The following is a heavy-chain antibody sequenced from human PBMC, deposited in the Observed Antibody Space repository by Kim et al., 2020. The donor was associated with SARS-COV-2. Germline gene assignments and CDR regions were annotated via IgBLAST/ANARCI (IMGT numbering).Heavy chain of an antibody. CDR3: ARGEGLRSMDYGMDV. CDR1: GFTVSSNY. Sequence: GGSLRLSCAASGFTVSSNYMSWVRQAPGKGLEWVSVIYRGGSTFYADSVKGRFTISRDNSKNTLYLQMSSLRAEDTAVYYCARGEGLRSMDYGMDVWGQGTTVTVSS. D-gene: IGHD3-16*01. V-gene: IGHV3-53*01. J-gene: IGHJ6*02. CDR2: IYRGGST.